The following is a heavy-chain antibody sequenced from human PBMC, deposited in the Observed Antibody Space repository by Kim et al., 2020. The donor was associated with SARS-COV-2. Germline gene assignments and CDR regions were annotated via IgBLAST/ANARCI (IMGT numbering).Heavy chain of an antibody. CDR3: VRVAVTGDYGMDV. CDR1: GFTFSDYD. CDR2: IDSAGDT. V-gene: IGHV3-13*04. D-gene: IGHD6-19*01. Sequence: GGSLRLSCTASGFTFSDYDMHWVRQPTGKGLEWVSAIDSAGDTYYPDSVKGRFTISRENAKNSLYLQMNSLRAGDSAVYYCVRVAVTGDYGMDVWGQGTTVTVSS. J-gene: IGHJ6*02.